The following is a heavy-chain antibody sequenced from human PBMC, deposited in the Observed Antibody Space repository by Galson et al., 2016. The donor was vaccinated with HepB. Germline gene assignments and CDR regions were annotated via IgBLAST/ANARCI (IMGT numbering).Heavy chain of an antibody. D-gene: IGHD3-16*02. Sequence: SLRLSCAASGFTFRDYYMAWIRLAPGKGLEWVSLIRYSGDPMSYADSVMGRFTISRDNTQNSLYLQMNSLRADDTAVYYCARIYHDYVWGSYRHVAFDIWGQGTMVTVSS. CDR1: GFTFRDYY. J-gene: IGHJ3*02. V-gene: IGHV3-11*04. CDR3: ARIYHDYVWGSYRHVAFDI. CDR2: IRYSGDPM.